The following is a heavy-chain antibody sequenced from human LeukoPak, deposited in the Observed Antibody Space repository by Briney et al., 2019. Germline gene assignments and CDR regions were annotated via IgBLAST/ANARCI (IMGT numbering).Heavy chain of an antibody. CDR2: VDKRGRT. Sequence: PSETLSLTCALSTVSGSSGNFWSCGRQPPGEGLEWIGEVDKRGRTNYNPSPKTQATTSIDASKNQLSLEVASVTAADTAVYYCARELLGAPTPGAYWGQGTRVAVSS. J-gene: IGHJ4*02. CDR3: ARELLGAPTPGAY. CDR1: TVSGSSGNF. V-gene: IGHV4-4*02. D-gene: IGHD1-26*01.